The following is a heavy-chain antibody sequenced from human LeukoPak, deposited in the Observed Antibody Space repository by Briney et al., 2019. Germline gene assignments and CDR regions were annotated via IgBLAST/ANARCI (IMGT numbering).Heavy chain of an antibody. J-gene: IGHJ5*02. V-gene: IGHV3-53*01. CDR1: GFTVSSNY. D-gene: IGHD3-10*01. Sequence: PGGSLRLSCAASGFTVSSNYMSWVRQAPGKGLEWVSVIYSGGNTYYADSVKGRFTISRDNPKNTVSLQMDSLRAEDTAVYYCTRGRYGSESWGQGTLVTVS. CDR2: IYSGGNT. CDR3: TRGRYGSES.